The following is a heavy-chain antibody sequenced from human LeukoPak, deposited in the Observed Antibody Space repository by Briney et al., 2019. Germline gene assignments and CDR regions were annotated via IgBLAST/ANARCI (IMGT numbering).Heavy chain of an antibody. V-gene: IGHV3-7*01. D-gene: IGHD3-3*01. Sequence: GGSLRLSCAASGFNFSSYWMSWVRQAPGKGLEWVANINPDGSNILYVDSVKGRFNISRDNAKSSLYLQMNNLRAEDTAVYFCVSGFLQWLYWGQGTLVTVSS. CDR1: GFNFSSYW. CDR2: INPDGSNI. J-gene: IGHJ4*02. CDR3: VSGFLQWLY.